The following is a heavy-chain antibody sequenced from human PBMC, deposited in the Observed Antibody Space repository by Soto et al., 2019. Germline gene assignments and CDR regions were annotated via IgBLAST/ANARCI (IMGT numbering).Heavy chain of an antibody. J-gene: IGHJ4*02. V-gene: IGHV3-30-3*01. CDR3: AREDVVAFDY. CDR2: ISYDGSNK. D-gene: IGHD2-15*01. CDR1: GFTFSSYA. Sequence: QVQLVESGGGVVQPGRSLRLSCAASGFTFSSYAMHWVRQAPGKGLEWVAVISYDGSNKYYADSVKGRFTISRDNSKNTLYLQMNSLRAEDTAVYYCAREDVVAFDYWGQGTLVTVSS.